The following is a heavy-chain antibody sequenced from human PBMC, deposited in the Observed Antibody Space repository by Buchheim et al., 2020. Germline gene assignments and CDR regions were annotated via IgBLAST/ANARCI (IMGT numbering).Heavy chain of an antibody. CDR2: IYYSGST. Sequence: QVQLQESGPGLVKPSETLSLTCTVSGGSVSSGSYYWSWIRQPPGKGLEWIGYIYYSGSTNYNPSLKSRVTISVDPSKNQFSLKLCSVTAADTAVYYCARESRNYDFWSGSQNWFDPWGQGTL. CDR1: GGSVSSGSYY. D-gene: IGHD3-3*01. CDR3: ARESRNYDFWSGSQNWFDP. V-gene: IGHV4-61*01. J-gene: IGHJ5*02.